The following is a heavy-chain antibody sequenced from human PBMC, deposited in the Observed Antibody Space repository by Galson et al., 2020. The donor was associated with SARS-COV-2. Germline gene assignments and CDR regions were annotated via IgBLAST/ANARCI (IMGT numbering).Heavy chain of an antibody. CDR2: ISANGGST. CDR1: GFTFYRYA. J-gene: IGHJ4*02. D-gene: IGHD6-6*01. CDR3: VKDERQLVGLGKASTIAY. Sequence: GGSLRLSCSASGFTFYRYAMHWVRQAPGKGLEHVSAISANGGSTFYADSVKGRITITRDNSKNTVYLQMSSLRVEDTAVYYCVKDERQLVGLGKASTIAYWGQGDLVTVSS. V-gene: IGHV3-64D*08.